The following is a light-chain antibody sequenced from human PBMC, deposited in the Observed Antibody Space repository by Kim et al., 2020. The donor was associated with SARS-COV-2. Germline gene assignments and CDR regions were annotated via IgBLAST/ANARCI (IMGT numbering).Light chain of an antibody. J-gene: IGKJ1*01. CDR3: QQYNGYFRT. CDR2: DAS. Sequence: DIQMTQSPSTLSASVGDRVTITCRASQSISSWLAWYQQKPGKAPKLLIYDASSLESGVPSRFSGSGSGTEFTLTISSLQPDDFATYYCQQYNGYFRTFGQGTKLDIK. V-gene: IGKV1-5*01. CDR1: QSISSW.